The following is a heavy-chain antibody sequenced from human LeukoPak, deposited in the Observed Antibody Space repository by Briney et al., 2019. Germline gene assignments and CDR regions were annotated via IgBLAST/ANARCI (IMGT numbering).Heavy chain of an antibody. Sequence: GGSLRLSCAASGFTFSNAWMSWVRQAPGKGLEWVGRIKSKTDGGTTDYAAPAKGRFTISRDDSKNTLYLQMNSLKTEDTAVYYCTTAPGIAAAGLPVFFDYWGQGTLVTVSS. CDR3: TTAPGIAAAGLPVFFDY. D-gene: IGHD6-13*01. J-gene: IGHJ4*02. CDR2: IKSKTDGGTT. CDR1: GFTFSNAW. V-gene: IGHV3-15*01.